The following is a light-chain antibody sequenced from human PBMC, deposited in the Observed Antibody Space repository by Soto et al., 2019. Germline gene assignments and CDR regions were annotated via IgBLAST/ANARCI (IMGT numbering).Light chain of an antibody. CDR2: GAS. CDR1: QSVGSD. V-gene: IGKV3D-15*01. CDR3: QQYNNWPFIT. Sequence: IVMTQSPTTLSVSPLESVALSCRASQSVGSDLAWYQQIPGQAPRLLVYGASSRATGISDRFSGSGSGTEFTLTISSLQSEDFAVYYCQQYNNWPFITFGQGTRLEIK. J-gene: IGKJ5*01.